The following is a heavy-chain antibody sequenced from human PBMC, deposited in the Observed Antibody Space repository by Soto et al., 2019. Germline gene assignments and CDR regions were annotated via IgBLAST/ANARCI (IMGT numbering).Heavy chain of an antibody. J-gene: IGHJ6*03. Sequence: GGSLRLSCAASGFTFSSYAMHWVRQAPGKGLEWVSSISGYGGSTYYADSVKGRFTISRDNSKNTLYLHMSSLRAEDTAVYYCARVIKTYDYYYYYYYMDVWGKGTTVTVSS. V-gene: IGHV3-23*01. CDR2: ISGYGGST. D-gene: IGHD5-12*01. CDR1: GFTFSSYA. CDR3: ARVIKTYDYYYYYYYMDV.